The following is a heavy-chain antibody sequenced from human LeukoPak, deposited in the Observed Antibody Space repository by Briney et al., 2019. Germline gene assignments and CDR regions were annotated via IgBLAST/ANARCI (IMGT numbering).Heavy chain of an antibody. CDR2: IGIRGDT. CDR1: GFTFSSYV. V-gene: IGHV3-13*01. Sequence: GGSLRLSCAASGFTFSSYVMSWVRQAPGKGLEWVSAIGIRGDTHYSGSVKGRFTISRENAESSLYLQMNSLRAEDTAVYYCARGGIQVSGIDEFDYWGQGTLVTVSS. D-gene: IGHD6-19*01. J-gene: IGHJ4*02. CDR3: ARGGIQVSGIDEFDY.